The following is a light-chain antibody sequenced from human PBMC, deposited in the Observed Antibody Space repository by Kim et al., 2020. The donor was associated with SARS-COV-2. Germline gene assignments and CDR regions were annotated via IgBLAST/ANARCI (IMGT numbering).Light chain of an antibody. CDR1: KLGNKY. J-gene: IGLJ2*01. CDR2: QDS. CDR3: QAWVV. V-gene: IGLV3-1*01. Sequence: PPSGSVSPGQTASITCSGDKLGNKYACWYQQKPGQSPVLVIYQDSKRPSGIPERFSGSNSGNTATLTISGTQAMDEADYYCQAWVVFGGGTQLTVL.